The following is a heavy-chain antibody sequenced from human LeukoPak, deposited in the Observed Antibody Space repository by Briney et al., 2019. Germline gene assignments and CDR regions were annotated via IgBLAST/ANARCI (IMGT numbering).Heavy chain of an antibody. D-gene: IGHD2-2*01. CDR2: IYTSGST. CDR1: GGSISSGSYY. CDR3: AREAVVPAAMHYYYYMDV. J-gene: IGHJ6*03. Sequence: SETLSLTCTVSGGSISSGSYYWSWIRQPAGKGLEWIGRIYTSGSTNYNPSLKSRVTISVDTSKNQFSLKLSSVTAADTAVYYCAREAVVPAAMHYYYYMDVWGKGTTVTISS. V-gene: IGHV4-61*02.